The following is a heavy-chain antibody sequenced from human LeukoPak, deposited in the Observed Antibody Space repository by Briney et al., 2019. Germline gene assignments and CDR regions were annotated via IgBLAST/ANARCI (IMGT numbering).Heavy chain of an antibody. V-gene: IGHV3-23*01. CDR2: ISPDST. CDR3: VKEHVDRAFTRSFEI. CDR1: GFTFSTNP. Sequence: PGGSLRLSCAASGFTFSTNPMSWVRQAPGKGLEWVSAISPDSTYYADSVKGRLTISRDDSKNKVYLQMNSPRAEDTARYYCVKEHVDRAFTRSFEIWGQGTVVTVSS. J-gene: IGHJ3*02. D-gene: IGHD3-10*01.